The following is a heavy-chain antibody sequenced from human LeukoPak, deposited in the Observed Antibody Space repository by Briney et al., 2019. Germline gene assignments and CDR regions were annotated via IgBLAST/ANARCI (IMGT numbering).Heavy chain of an antibody. CDR2: ISSSGSTI. Sequence: GGSLRLSCAASGFTFSSYEMNWVRQAPGKGLEWVSYISSSGSTIYYADSVKGRFTISRDNSKNTLYLQMNSLRAEDTAVYYCAKDLYDYVWGNYRYVVDCWGQGTLVTVSS. J-gene: IGHJ4*02. CDR1: GFTFSSYE. CDR3: AKDLYDYVWGNYRYVVDC. D-gene: IGHD3-16*02. V-gene: IGHV3-48*03.